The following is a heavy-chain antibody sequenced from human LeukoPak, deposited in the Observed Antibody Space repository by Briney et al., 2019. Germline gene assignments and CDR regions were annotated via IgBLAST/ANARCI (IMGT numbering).Heavy chain of an antibody. CDR3: ARGVSEAAARQWCDP. D-gene: IGHD2-2*01. J-gene: IGHJ5*02. V-gene: IGHV4-34*01. CDR1: GGSFGGYY. Sequence: SETLSLTCAVYGGSFGGYYGGWVRQPPGEGRGWIGESNHGGSTNPNPSLKSQLPISADTSKNQFSLQLSSVTAADTAVSYSARGVSEAAARQWCDPWGKGTRDRVST. CDR2: SNHGGST.